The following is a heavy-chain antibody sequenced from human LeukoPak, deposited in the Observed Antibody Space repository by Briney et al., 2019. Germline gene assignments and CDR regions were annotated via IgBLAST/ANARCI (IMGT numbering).Heavy chain of an antibody. D-gene: IGHD3-3*01. CDR2: IYTSGST. Sequence: SETLSLTCTVSGGSISSYYWSWIRQPAGKGLEWIGRIYTSGSTNYNPSLKSRVTMSVDTSKNQFSLKLSSVTAADTTVYYCARDHYDFWSGYQWDTFDYWGQGTLVTVSS. V-gene: IGHV4-4*07. CDR3: ARDHYDFWSGYQWDTFDY. J-gene: IGHJ4*02. CDR1: GGSISSYY.